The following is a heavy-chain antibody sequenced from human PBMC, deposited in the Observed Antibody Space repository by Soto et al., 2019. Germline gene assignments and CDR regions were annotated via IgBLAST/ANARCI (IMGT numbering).Heavy chain of an antibody. J-gene: IGHJ3*01. D-gene: IGHD1-1*01. Sequence: QVQLMASGGGVVQPGGSLKLSCAASGFTFRRHGMHWVRQAPGKGLEWRTIISHDGIQKFYTESVKGRFTITRVNSKNMVFLQMNSLSAEDTAVYYCAKDVWNDVPATDGFDVWGQGTMVTVSS. CDR3: AKDVWNDVPATDGFDV. CDR2: ISHDGIQK. CDR1: GFTFRRHG. V-gene: IGHV3-30*18.